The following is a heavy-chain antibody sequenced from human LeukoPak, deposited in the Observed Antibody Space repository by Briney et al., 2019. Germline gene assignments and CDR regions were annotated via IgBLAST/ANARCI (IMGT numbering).Heavy chain of an antibody. D-gene: IGHD1-26*01. Sequence: SQTLSLTCTVSGGSISSGDYYWSWIRQPPGKGLEWIGYIYYSGSTYYNPSLKSRVTISVDTSKNQFSLKLSSVTAADTAVYYCAREVRSSGSYLFRSHAFDIWGQGTMVTVSS. CDR3: AREVRSSGSYLFRSHAFDI. V-gene: IGHV4-30-4*01. CDR2: IYYSGST. CDR1: GGSISSGDYY. J-gene: IGHJ3*02.